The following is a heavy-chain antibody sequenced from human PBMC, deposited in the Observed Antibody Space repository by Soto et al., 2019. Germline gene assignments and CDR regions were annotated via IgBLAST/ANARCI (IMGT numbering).Heavy chain of an antibody. CDR1: GYTFTSYG. D-gene: IGHD4-17*01. J-gene: IGHJ4*02. V-gene: IGHV1-18*01. CDR3: ARGLYGDYGY. Sequence: GASVKVSCKASGYTFTSYGISWVRQAPGQGLERKGRISAYNDNTNYAQKHQGKDTMTTNTSTSTAYMELRSLRSDDTAVYYCARGLYGDYGYWGQGTQVTVSS. CDR2: ISAYNDNT.